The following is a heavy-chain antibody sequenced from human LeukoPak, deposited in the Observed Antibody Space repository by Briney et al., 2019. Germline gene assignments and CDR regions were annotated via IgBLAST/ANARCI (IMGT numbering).Heavy chain of an antibody. CDR2: KSVSGHT. Sequence: SETLSLTCTVSGGSISNYYWNWIRQPAGKGLEWIGRKSVSGHTNYRTSLESRVTMSVDTSKNQFSLRLNSVTTADTAVYHCVRVSRIDYGANPEGDVWGKGITVIVSS. J-gene: IGHJ6*04. CDR3: VRVSRIDYGANPEGDV. V-gene: IGHV4-4*07. D-gene: IGHD4/OR15-4a*01. CDR1: GGSISNYY.